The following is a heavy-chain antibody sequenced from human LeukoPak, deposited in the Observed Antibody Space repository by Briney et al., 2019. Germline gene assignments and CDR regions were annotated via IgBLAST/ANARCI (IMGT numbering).Heavy chain of an antibody. Sequence: SETLSLTCAVYGGSFSGYYWSWIRQPPGEGLEWIGEINHSGSTNYNPSLKSRVTISVDTSKNQFSLKLSSVTAADTAVYYCVGLVIAAAGHDYYYGMDVWGQGTTVTVSS. CDR3: VGLVIAAAGHDYYYGMDV. J-gene: IGHJ6*02. V-gene: IGHV4-34*01. D-gene: IGHD6-13*01. CDR1: GGSFSGYY. CDR2: INHSGST.